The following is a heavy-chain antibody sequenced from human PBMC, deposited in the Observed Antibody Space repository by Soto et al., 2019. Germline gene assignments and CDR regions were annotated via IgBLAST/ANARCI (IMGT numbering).Heavy chain of an antibody. Sequence: QVQLQESGPGLVKPSQTLSLTCTVSGGSISSGGYYWSWIRQHPGKGLEWIGYIYYSGSTYYNPSLKSRVTVSADPSKNQFSLKLSPVTAADTAVYYCARMRSRWPNWFDPWGQGTLVTVSS. CDR3: ARMRSRWPNWFDP. D-gene: IGHD6-13*01. V-gene: IGHV4-31*03. CDR2: IYYSGST. J-gene: IGHJ5*02. CDR1: GGSISSGGYY.